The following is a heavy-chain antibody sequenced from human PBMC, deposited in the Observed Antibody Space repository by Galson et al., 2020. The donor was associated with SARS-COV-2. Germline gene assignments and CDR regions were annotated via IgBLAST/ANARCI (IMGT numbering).Heavy chain of an antibody. V-gene: IGHV4-34*01. Sequence: SEILSLTCAVYGGSFSSYYWSWIRQSPGKGLEWIGEITHSGSTNFNPSLKSRVTISRDPSKRQVSLRLTSVTAADTAVYYCARGFYYDTSGYYYPFDYWGPGTLVSVSS. J-gene: IGHJ4*02. CDR3: ARGFYYDTSGYYYPFDY. CDR2: ITHSGST. D-gene: IGHD3-22*01. CDR1: GGSFSSYY.